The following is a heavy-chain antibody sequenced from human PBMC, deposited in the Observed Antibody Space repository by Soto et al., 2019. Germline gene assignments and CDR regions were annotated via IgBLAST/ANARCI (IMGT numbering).Heavy chain of an antibody. Sequence: PGGSLRLSCAASGFTFSSYAMSWVRQAPGKGLEWVSAISGNGSNKYYADSVKGRFTISRDNSKNTLYLQMNSLRAEDTAVYYRAKDVLRFLEWLAFYGMDVWGQGTTVTVSS. V-gene: IGHV3-23*01. D-gene: IGHD3-3*01. CDR3: AKDVLRFLEWLAFYGMDV. J-gene: IGHJ6*02. CDR2: ISGNGSNK. CDR1: GFTFSSYA.